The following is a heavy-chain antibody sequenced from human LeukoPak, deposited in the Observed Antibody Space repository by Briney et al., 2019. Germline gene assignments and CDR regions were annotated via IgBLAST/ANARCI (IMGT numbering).Heavy chain of an antibody. CDR1: GFTFSSYG. V-gene: IGHV3-30*02. Sequence: PGGSLRLSCAASGFTFSSYGMHWVRQAPGKGLEWVAFIRSDGSNKYCADSVKGRFTISRDNSKLYLQMNSLRAEDTAVYYCARRMLSFIEDAFDIWGQGTMVTVSS. D-gene: IGHD2-8*01. CDR2: IRSDGSNK. J-gene: IGHJ3*02. CDR3: ARRMLSFIEDAFDI.